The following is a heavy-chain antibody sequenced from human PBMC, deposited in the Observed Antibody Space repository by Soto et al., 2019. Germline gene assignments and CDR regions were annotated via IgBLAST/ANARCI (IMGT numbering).Heavy chain of an antibody. J-gene: IGHJ6*02. CDR2: IKSRSDGGTT. CDR1: GFTFSKAW. CDR3: SRDDFDYVWGSSGMDV. V-gene: IGHV3-15*01. Sequence: GGSLRLSCAASGFTFSKAWISWVRQAPGKGLEWVGRIKSRSDGGTTEYAAAVKGRFTISRDDSKNTLDLQLNSLKSEDTGVYYCSRDDFDYVWGSSGMDVWGQGTTVTVSS. D-gene: IGHD3-16*01.